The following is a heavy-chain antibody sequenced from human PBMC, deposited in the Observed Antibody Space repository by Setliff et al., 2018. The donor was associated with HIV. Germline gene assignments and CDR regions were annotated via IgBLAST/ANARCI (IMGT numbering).Heavy chain of an antibody. Sequence: PGGSLRLSCAASGFTFSSYWMSWVRQAPGKGLEWVANIKQDGSEKYYVDSVKGRFTISRDNAKNSLYLQMNSLKTEDTAVYYCARGTSRPDLNYYDDYWGQGTLVTVSS. D-gene: IGHD3-16*01. J-gene: IGHJ4*02. CDR3: ARGTSRPDLNYYDDY. V-gene: IGHV3-7*03. CDR1: GFTFSSYW. CDR2: IKQDGSEK.